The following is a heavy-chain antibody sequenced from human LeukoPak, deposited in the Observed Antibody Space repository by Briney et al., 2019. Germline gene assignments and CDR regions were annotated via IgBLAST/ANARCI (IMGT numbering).Heavy chain of an antibody. CDR1: GFTFSNAW. J-gene: IGHJ4*02. V-gene: IGHV3-15*01. CDR3: TTDRGQRFDS. CDR2: IKSKSGGGTT. Sequence: GGSLRLSCAASGFTFSNAWMSWVRQAPGKGLEWVGRIKSKSGGGTTDYAAPGKGRFTISRDDSKNTLYLQMDSLKTEDTAVYYCTTDRGQRFDSWGQGTLDTLPS. D-gene: IGHD3-16*01.